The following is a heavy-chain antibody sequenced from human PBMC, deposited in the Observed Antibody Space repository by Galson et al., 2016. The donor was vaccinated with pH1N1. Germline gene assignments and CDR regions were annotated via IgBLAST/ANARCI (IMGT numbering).Heavy chain of an antibody. CDR1: GYIFTNYY. J-gene: IGHJ3*02. Sequence: SVKVSCKASGYIFTNYYIHWVRQAPGQGLEWMGWINPNSGGTTFPQKFQGRVTMTRDTSITTAYMDLSSLRSDDTAVYYCILMSRGNALNMWGQGTMVTVSS. D-gene: IGHD3-10*01. CDR3: ILMSRGNALNM. CDR2: INPNSGGT. V-gene: IGHV1-2*02.